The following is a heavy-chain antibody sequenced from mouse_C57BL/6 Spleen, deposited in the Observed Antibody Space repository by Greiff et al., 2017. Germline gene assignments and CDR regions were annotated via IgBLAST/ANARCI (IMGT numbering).Heavy chain of an antibody. J-gene: IGHJ1*03. CDR2: IHPDSGST. Sequence: VQLQQSGAELVKPGASVKLSCKASGYTFTSYWMHWVKQRPGQGLEWIGMIHPDSGSTNYNEKFKGKATLTVDKSSSTAYMQLSSLTSEDSAVYYCARTGTHWYFDVWGTGTTVTVSS. D-gene: IGHD4-1*01. CDR3: ARTGTHWYFDV. CDR1: GYTFTSYW. V-gene: IGHV1-64*01.